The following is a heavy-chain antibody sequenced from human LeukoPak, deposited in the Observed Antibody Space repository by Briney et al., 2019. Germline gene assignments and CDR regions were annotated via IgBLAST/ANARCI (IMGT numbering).Heavy chain of an antibody. Sequence: SETLSLTCAISGGSITSSNWWTWVRQPPGKGLEWVGEIYLRGNTNYNPSLESRVTISVDKSKNQFSLKLSSVTAADTAVYYCARGAHSHLNLQKFFALDYWGQGTLVTVSS. CDR1: GGSITSSNW. V-gene: IGHV4-4*02. D-gene: IGHD4-11*01. CDR3: ARGAHSHLNLQKFFALDY. CDR2: IYLRGNT. J-gene: IGHJ4*02.